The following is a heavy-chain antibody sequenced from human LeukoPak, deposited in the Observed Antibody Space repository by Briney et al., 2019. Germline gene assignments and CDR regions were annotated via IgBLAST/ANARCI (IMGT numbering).Heavy chain of an antibody. CDR2: IIPIFGTA. CDR3: ATLGTLNYYGSGSYSADY. V-gene: IGHV1-69*06. D-gene: IGHD3-10*01. Sequence: SVKVSCKASGGTFSSYAISWVRQAPGQGLEWMGGIIPIFGTANYAQKFQGRVTITADKSTSTAYMELSSLRSEDTAVYYCATLGTLNYYGSGSYSADYWGQGTLVTVSS. J-gene: IGHJ4*02. CDR1: GGTFSSYA.